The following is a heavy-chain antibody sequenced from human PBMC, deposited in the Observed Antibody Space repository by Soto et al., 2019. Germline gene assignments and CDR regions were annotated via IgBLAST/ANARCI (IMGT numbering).Heavy chain of an antibody. CDR3: AKAVPPFVVVTASDY. D-gene: IGHD2-21*02. Sequence: PGGSLRLSCAASGFTFRNFGMHWFRQAPGKGLEWVAVISYDGTNKYYADSVKGRFTISRDNSKNTLYLQINSLRAEDTAVYYCAKAVPPFVVVTASDYWGQGTLVTVS. J-gene: IGHJ4*02. CDR2: ISYDGTNK. V-gene: IGHV3-30*18. CDR1: GFTFRNFG.